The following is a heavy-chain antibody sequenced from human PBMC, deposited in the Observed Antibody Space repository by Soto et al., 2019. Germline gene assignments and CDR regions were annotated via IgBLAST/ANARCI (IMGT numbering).Heavy chain of an antibody. Sequence: GGSLRLSCTASGFTFGDDAMSWFRRAPGKGLEWVGFIRSKAYGGTTEYAASVKGRFTISRDDSKSIAYLQMNSLKTEDTAVYYCTRKVGATIHLIWFDPWGQGTLVTVSS. CDR2: IRSKAYGGTT. V-gene: IGHV3-49*03. CDR3: TRKVGATIHLIWFDP. D-gene: IGHD1-26*01. J-gene: IGHJ5*02. CDR1: GFTFGDDA.